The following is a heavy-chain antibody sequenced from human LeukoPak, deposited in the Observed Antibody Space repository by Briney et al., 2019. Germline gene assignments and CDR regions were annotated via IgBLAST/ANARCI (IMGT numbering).Heavy chain of an antibody. J-gene: IGHJ3*02. CDR1: GYTLTELS. D-gene: IGHD3-16*02. CDR2: FDPEDGET. V-gene: IGHV1-24*01. CDR3: AVYSLGELLFKGDAFDI. Sequence: ASVKVSCKVSGYTLTELSMHWVRQAPGKGLEWMGGFDPEDGETIYAQKFQGRVTMTEDTSTDTAYMELSSLRSEDTAVYYCAVYSLGELLFKGDAFDIWGQGTMVTVSS.